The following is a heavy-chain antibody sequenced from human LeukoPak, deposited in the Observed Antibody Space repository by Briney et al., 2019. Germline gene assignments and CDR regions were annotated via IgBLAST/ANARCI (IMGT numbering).Heavy chain of an antibody. J-gene: IGHJ4*02. CDR3: ARDPYSSSWWTD. CDR2: IYSGGST. CDR1: GFTVSSNY. D-gene: IGHD6-13*01. Sequence: GGSLRLSCAASGFTVSSNYMSWVRQAPGKGLEWVSVIYSGGSTYYADSVKGRFTISRDNSKNTLYLQMNSLRAEDTAVYYCARDPYSSSWWTDWGQGTLVTVSS. V-gene: IGHV3-53*01.